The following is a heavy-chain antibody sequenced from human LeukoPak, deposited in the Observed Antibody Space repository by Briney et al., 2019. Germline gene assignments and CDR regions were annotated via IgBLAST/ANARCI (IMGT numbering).Heavy chain of an antibody. J-gene: IGHJ5*02. CDR3: ARHEYSGSYYGLSWFDP. V-gene: IGHV4-61*02. CDR2: IYTSGST. Sequence: NASETLSLTCTVSGGSISSDSYYWSWIRQPAGKGLECIGRIYTSGSTNYNPSLKSRVTISVDTSKNQLSLKLSSLTAADTAVYYCARHEYSGSYYGLSWFDPWGQGTLVTVSS. D-gene: IGHD1-26*01. CDR1: GGSISSDSYY.